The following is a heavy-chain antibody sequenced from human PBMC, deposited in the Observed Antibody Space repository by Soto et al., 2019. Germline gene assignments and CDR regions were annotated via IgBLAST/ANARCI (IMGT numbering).Heavy chain of an antibody. Sequence: GESLKISCKGSGYSFTSYWIGWVRQMPGKGLEWMGIIYPGDSDTRYSPSFQVQVTISADKSISTAYLQWSNLKASDTAMYYCARQCIPARRYYYYGMDVWGQGTTVTVSS. V-gene: IGHV5-51*01. CDR3: ARQCIPARRYYYYGMDV. J-gene: IGHJ6*02. D-gene: IGHD2-2*01. CDR2: IYPGDSDT. CDR1: GYSFTSYW.